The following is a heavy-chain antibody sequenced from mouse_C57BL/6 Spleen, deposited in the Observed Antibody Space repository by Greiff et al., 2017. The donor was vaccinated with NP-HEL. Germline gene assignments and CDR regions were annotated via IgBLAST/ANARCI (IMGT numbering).Heavy chain of an antibody. V-gene: IGHV14-3*01. CDR3: ADPYYFDY. CDR1: GFTIKNTY. J-gene: IGHJ2*01. CDR2: IDPANGNT. Sequence: EVQLQQSVAELVRPGASVKLSCTASGFTIKNTYMHWVKQRPEQALEWIGRIDPANGNTKYAPKFPGKATITADTSSNTAYLQLSSLTSEDTAIYYCADPYYFDYWGQGTTLTVSS.